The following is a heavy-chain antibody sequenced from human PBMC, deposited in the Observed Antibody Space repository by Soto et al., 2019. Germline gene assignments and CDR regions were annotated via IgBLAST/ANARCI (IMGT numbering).Heavy chain of an antibody. D-gene: IGHD3-3*01. CDR1: GGSISSSSYY. Sequence: SETLSLTCTVSGGSISSSSYYWGWIRQPPGKGLEWIGSIYYSGSTYYNPSLKSRVTISVDTSKNQFSLKLSSVTAADTAVYYCARHYDFWSGYSLHFDYWGQGTLVTVSS. CDR3: ARHYDFWSGYSLHFDY. CDR2: IYYSGST. V-gene: IGHV4-39*01. J-gene: IGHJ4*02.